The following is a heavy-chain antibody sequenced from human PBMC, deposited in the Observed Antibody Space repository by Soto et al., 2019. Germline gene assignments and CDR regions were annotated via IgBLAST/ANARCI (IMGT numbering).Heavy chain of an antibody. J-gene: IGHJ5*02. CDR1: GGSISSYY. D-gene: IGHD6-6*01. Sequence: PSETLSLTCTVSGGSISSYYWSWIRQPPGKGLEWIGYIYYSGSTNYNPSLKSRVTISVDTSKNQFSLKLSSVTAANTAVYYCARVGDSSSSAWYNWLDPWGQGTLVTVSS. CDR2: IYYSGST. CDR3: ARVGDSSSSAWYNWLDP. V-gene: IGHV4-59*01.